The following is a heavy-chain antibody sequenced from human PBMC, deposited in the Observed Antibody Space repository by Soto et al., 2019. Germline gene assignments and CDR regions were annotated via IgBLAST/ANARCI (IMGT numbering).Heavy chain of an antibody. Sequence: ASVKVSCKASGYTFTSYGISWVRQAPGQGLEWMGWISAYNGNTNYAQKLQGRVTMTTDTSTSTAYMELRSLRSDDTAVYYCAKVGVGATNYYYYGMDVWGQGXTVTVPS. CDR2: ISAYNGNT. V-gene: IGHV1-18*01. J-gene: IGHJ6*02. CDR1: GYTFTSYG. CDR3: AKVGVGATNYYYYGMDV. D-gene: IGHD1-26*01.